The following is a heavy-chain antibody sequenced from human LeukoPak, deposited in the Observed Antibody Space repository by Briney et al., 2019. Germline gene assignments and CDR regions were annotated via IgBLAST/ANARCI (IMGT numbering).Heavy chain of an antibody. V-gene: IGHV4-34*01. CDR2: INHSGST. D-gene: IGHD3-9*01. Sequence: SETLSLTCAVYGGSFSGYYWSWIRQPPGKGLEWIGEINHSGSTNYNPSLKSRVTISVDTSKNQFSLKLSSVTAADTAVYYCARHVLRYFDWFPLGWFDPWGQGTTVTVSS. CDR3: ARHVLRYFDWFPLGWFDP. CDR1: GGSFSGYY. J-gene: IGHJ5*01.